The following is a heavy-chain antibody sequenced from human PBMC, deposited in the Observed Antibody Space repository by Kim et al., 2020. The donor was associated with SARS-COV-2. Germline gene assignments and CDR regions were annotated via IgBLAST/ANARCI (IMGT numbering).Heavy chain of an antibody. V-gene: IGHV4-31*03. J-gene: IGHJ4*02. CDR3: ARRWAAAGYFDH. CDR2: IYYSGST. D-gene: IGHD6-13*01. Sequence: SETLSLTCTVSGGSISSGGYYWSWIRQHPGKGLEWIGYIYYSGSTYYNPSLKSRVTISLDMSKSQFSLKLSSVTAADTAVYYCARRWAAAGYFDHWGQGT. CDR1: GGSISSGGYY.